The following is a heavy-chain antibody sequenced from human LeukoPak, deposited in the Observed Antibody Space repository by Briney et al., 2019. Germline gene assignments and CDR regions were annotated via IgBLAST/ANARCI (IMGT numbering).Heavy chain of an antibody. J-gene: IGHJ5*02. Sequence: PSETLSLTCAVYGGSFSGYYWSWIRQPPGKGLEWIGEINHSGSTNYNPSLKSRVTISVDTSKNQFSLKLSSVTAADTAVYYCARARITMVTSNRPRGWFDPWGQGTLVTVSS. CDR1: GGSFSGYY. CDR2: INHSGST. D-gene: IGHD3-10*01. V-gene: IGHV4-34*01. CDR3: ARARITMVTSNRPRGWFDP.